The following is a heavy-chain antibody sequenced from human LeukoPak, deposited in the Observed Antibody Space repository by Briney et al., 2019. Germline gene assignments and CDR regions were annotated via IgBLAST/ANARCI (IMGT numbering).Heavy chain of an antibody. J-gene: IGHJ3*02. CDR2: IYYSGST. CDR1: GSSISSGDYY. Sequence: SETLSLTCTVSGSSISSGDYYWSWIRQPPGKGLEWIGYIYYSGSTYYNPSLKSRVTISVDTSKNQFSLKLSSVTAADTAMYYCARDCSSTSDVDAFDIWGQGTMVTVSS. V-gene: IGHV4-30-4*08. D-gene: IGHD2-2*01. CDR3: ARDCSSTSDVDAFDI.